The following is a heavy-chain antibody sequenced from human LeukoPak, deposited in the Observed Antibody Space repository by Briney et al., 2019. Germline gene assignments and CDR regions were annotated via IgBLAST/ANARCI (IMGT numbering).Heavy chain of an antibody. Sequence: GGSLRLSCAASEFTVSHFYITWVRQAPGKGLEWVSVILTGGSTYYVDSVKGRFTISRDDSTNTVYLQMNSLSAEDTAVYYCARGRPGFYFDYWGQGTLVTVSS. CDR2: ILTGGST. D-gene: IGHD1-14*01. CDR3: ARGRPGFYFDY. J-gene: IGHJ4*02. CDR1: EFTVSHFY. V-gene: IGHV3-66*01.